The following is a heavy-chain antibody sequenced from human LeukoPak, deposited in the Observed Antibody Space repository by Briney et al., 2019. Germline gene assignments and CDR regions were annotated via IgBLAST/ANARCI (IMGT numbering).Heavy chain of an antibody. D-gene: IGHD1-7*01. CDR1: GFTFTSYH. V-gene: IGHV1-18*01. Sequence: ASVKVSCKVSGFTFTSYHISWVRQAPGQGLEWMGGISPYNGNTNYAQRFQGTVTMTTDTSTNTAYMELRSLTSDDTAVYYCARNYYYYYYGMDVWGQGTTVTVSS. CDR3: ARNYYYYYYGMDV. CDR2: ISPYNGNT. J-gene: IGHJ6*02.